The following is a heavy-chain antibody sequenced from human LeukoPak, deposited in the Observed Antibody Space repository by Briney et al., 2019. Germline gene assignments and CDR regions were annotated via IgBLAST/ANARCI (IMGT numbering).Heavy chain of an antibody. D-gene: IGHD2-15*01. Sequence: GESLKISCKGSGYSFTSYWIGWVRQMPGKGLEWMGIIYPGDFDTRYSPSFQGQVTISADKSISTAYLQWSSLKASDTAMYYCARLRYCSGGSCSEANWFDPWGQGTLVIVSS. CDR1: GYSFTSYW. CDR2: IYPGDFDT. J-gene: IGHJ5*02. V-gene: IGHV5-51*01. CDR3: ARLRYCSGGSCSEANWFDP.